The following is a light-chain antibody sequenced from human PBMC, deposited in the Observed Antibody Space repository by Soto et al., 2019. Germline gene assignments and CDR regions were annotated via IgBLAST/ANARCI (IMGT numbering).Light chain of an antibody. CDR3: HQYQIYPYT. Sequence: DIPMTQSPSTLSASVGDRVTITCRASQSITSWLAWYQQKPGKAPNLLIYKASFLESGVPSRFSGSGSGTEFTLTISSLQPDDFATYYCHQYQIYPYTFGQGTKLEIK. CDR1: QSITSW. V-gene: IGKV1-5*03. J-gene: IGKJ2*01. CDR2: KAS.